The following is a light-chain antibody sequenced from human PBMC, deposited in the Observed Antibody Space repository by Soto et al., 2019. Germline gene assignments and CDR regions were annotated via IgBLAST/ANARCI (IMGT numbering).Light chain of an antibody. J-gene: IGKJ1*01. V-gene: IGKV2-30*01. CDR3: QQYHSYWT. CDR1: QSLVYSDGNTY. CDR2: KVS. Sequence: DVVVTQSPLSLPVTLGQPASISCRSSQSLVYSDGNTYLNWFQQRPGQSPRRLIYKVSNRDSGAPDRFSGSGSGTEFTLTISSLQTDDFSTYYCQQYHSYWTFGQGTKVDNK.